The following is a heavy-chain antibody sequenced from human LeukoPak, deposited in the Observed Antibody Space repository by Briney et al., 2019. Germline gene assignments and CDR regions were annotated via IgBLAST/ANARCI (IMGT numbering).Heavy chain of an antibody. V-gene: IGHV3-21*01. D-gene: IGHD4-17*01. CDR2: ISSSCGYI. CDR3: ARALDYVVYFDY. J-gene: IGHJ4*02. CDR1: GFTVSSNY. Sequence: PGGSLRLSCAASGFTVSSNYMSWVRQAPGKGLEWVSSISSSCGYIYYADSVRGRFTISRDNAKNSLYLQMNSLRAEDTAVYYCARALDYVVYFDYWGQGTLVTVSS.